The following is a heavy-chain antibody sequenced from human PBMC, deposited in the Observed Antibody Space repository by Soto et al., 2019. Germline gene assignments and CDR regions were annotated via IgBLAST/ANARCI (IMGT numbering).Heavy chain of an antibody. V-gene: IGHV1-3*01. J-gene: IGHJ5*02. Sequence: DSVRVYCKASGATFTSYALHWVRQAPGQRLEWMGWINAGNGNTKYSQKFQARVTITRDTSASTAYMELSSLRSEDTAVYYCARDRAWLTVAGTGSWFDPWGQGPLVTLSS. CDR1: GATFTSYA. CDR3: ARDRAWLTVAGTGSWFDP. D-gene: IGHD6-19*01. CDR2: INAGNGNT.